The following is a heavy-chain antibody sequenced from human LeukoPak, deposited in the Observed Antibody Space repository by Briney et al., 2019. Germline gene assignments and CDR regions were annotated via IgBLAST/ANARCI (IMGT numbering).Heavy chain of an antibody. J-gene: IGHJ4*02. CDR2: IGSRGSIK. V-gene: IGHV3-48*03. CDR3: ARDGSSWSREIDY. D-gene: IGHD6-13*01. Sequence: GGSLRLSCAASEFTFSSYDMNWVRQAPGKGLEWISYIGSRGSIKYYADSVKGRFTISRDNAKNSLYLQMNSLRVEDTAVYYCARDGSSWSREIDYWGQGTLVTVSS. CDR1: EFTFSSYD.